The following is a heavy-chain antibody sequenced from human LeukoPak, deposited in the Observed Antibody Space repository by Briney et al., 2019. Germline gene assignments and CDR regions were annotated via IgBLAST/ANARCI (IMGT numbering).Heavy chain of an antibody. CDR3: AKERLRGWSIVGASCDFDV. CDR1: GFSFSSHN. V-gene: IGHV3-30*02. D-gene: IGHD1-26*01. CDR2: IRFDGSDK. J-gene: IGHJ3*01. Sequence: QTGGSQRLSRAASGFSFSSHNMHWVRQAPGQGPEWVASIRFDGSDKYYADSVQGRFTISRDNSKNTLYLQMNSLRLEDTSVYFCAKERLRGWSIVGASCDFDVWGQGTMVTVSS.